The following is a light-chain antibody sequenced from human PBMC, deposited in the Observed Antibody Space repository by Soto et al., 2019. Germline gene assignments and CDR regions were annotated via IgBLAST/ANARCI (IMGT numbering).Light chain of an antibody. CDR1: QSVSSNH. J-gene: IGKJ2*01. CDR3: QQYGSSTYT. Sequence: EIVLTQSPGSLSLSPRERATFSCRASQSVSSNHLAWYQQKPGQAPRLLIYGASRRATGIPDRFSGSGSGTDFTLTISRLEPEDFAVYYCQQYGSSTYTFGQGTKVEIK. CDR2: GAS. V-gene: IGKV3-20*01.